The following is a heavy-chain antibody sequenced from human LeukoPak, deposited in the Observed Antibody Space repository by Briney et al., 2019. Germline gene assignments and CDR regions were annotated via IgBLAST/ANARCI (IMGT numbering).Heavy chain of an antibody. CDR2: IYTSGST. Sequence: SETLSLTSTVSGGSISSYYWSWIRQPAGKGLEWIGRIYTSGSTNYNPSLKSRVTMSVDTSKNQFSLKLSSVTAADTAVYYCARDSDIVVVVDATDYYYGMDVWGQGTTVTVSS. J-gene: IGHJ6*02. CDR1: GGSISSYY. V-gene: IGHV4-4*07. CDR3: ARDSDIVVVVDATDYYYGMDV. D-gene: IGHD2-15*01.